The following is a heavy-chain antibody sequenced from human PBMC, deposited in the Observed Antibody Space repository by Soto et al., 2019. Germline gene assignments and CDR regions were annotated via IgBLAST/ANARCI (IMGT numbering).Heavy chain of an antibody. D-gene: IGHD3-3*01. CDR2: ISGSGGAT. J-gene: IGHJ5*02. CDR1: GFTFTSYA. Sequence: GGSLRLSCAASGFTFTSYAMTWVRQAPGKGLEWVSSISGSGGATYYADSVKGRFTISRDDSKSTLYLQMNSLRAEDTAVYYCAKAGRPYYDLWSENRFDPWGQGTLVTVSS. CDR3: AKAGRPYYDLWSENRFDP. V-gene: IGHV3-23*01.